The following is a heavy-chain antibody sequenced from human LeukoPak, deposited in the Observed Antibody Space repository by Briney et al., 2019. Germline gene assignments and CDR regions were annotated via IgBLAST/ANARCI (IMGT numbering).Heavy chain of an antibody. CDR3: AKELGSRGFYDTSAYPLDY. V-gene: IGHV3-23*01. Sequence: PGGSLRLSCAASGFTFSNYGMSWVRQAPGKGLEWVSVISGSGGRTYYADSVKGRFTISRDNSKNTLYLQMNSLRAEDTAVYYCAKELGSRGFYDTSAYPLDYWGQGTLVTVSS. CDR1: GFTFSNYG. CDR2: ISGSGGRT. D-gene: IGHD3-22*01. J-gene: IGHJ4*02.